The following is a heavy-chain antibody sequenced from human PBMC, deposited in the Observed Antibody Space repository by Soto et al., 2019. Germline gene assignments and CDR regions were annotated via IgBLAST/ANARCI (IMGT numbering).Heavy chain of an antibody. CDR2: IWYDGSNK. J-gene: IGHJ4*02. V-gene: IGHV3-33*01. Sequence: QVQLVESGGGVVQPGRSLRLSCAASGFTFSSYGMHWVRQAPGKGLEWVAVIWYDGSNKYYADSVKGRFTISRDNYKNTLYLQMNSRRAEDTAVYYCARDSGSSHSPAGYWGQGTLVTVSS. D-gene: IGHD1-26*01. CDR3: ARDSGSSHSPAGY. CDR1: GFTFSSYG.